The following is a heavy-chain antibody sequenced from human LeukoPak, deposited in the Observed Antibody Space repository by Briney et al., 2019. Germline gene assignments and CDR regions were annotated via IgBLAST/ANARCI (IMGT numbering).Heavy chain of an antibody. CDR3: RVGYGGYGVLDY. V-gene: IGHV4-4*07. J-gene: IGHJ4*02. CDR2: IYTSGST. CDR1: GGSISGDY. Sequence: SEALSLTCTVSGGSISGDYWSWIRQPAGTGLEWIGRIYTSGSTIYNPSLKSRVTMSVDTSKNQFSLRLNSVTAADTAVYYSRVGYGGYGVLDYWGQGTLVTISS. D-gene: IGHD5-12*01.